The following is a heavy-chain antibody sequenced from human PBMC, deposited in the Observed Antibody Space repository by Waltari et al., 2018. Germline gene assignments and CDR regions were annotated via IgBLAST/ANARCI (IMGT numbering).Heavy chain of an antibody. V-gene: IGHV1-2*06. J-gene: IGHJ4*02. D-gene: IGHD1-26*01. Sequence: QVQLVQSGAEVKKPGASVKVSCKASGYTFTGYYMHWVRQAPGQGLEWMGRINPNSGGTNYAQKFQGRVTMTRDTSISTAYMELSRLRSDDTAVYYCARDRGNVYSGSYAPPPEYWGQGTLVTVSS. CDR2: INPNSGGT. CDR1: GYTFTGYY. CDR3: ARDRGNVYSGSYAPPPEY.